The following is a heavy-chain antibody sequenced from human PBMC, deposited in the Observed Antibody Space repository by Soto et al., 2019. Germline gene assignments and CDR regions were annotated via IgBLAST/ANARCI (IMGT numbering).Heavy chain of an antibody. CDR1: GFSLSSSGVG. CDR2: IYWDDDK. CDR3: ARLLFAVITYYCDS. V-gene: IGHV2-5*02. J-gene: IGHJ4*01. D-gene: IGHD3-10*02. Sequence: QITLKESGPPLVKPTQTLTLTCTFSGFSLSSSGVGVGWIRQPPGKALEWLTFIYWDDDKRYSPSLKSRLTITKDTSKNQVVLTLPNMNPVDTATYYCARLLFAVITYYCDSLRHGTLLTVSS.